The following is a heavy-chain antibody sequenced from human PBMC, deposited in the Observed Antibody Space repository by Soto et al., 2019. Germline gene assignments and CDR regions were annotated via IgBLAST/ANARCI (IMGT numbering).Heavy chain of an antibody. D-gene: IGHD2-2*01. Sequence: GESLKISCKASGYSFSNFWIGWVRQRPGKGLEWMAIVYSGSSETIYSPSFKGQVTISADESLDTAYLQWRSLKPSDTAIYYCTRPYCYAPCGSHPNAPHIFDQWGPGTLVIVSS. V-gene: IGHV5-51*01. CDR2: VYSGSSET. CDR1: GYSFSNFW. J-gene: IGHJ4*02. CDR3: TRPYCYAPCGSHPNAPHIFDQ.